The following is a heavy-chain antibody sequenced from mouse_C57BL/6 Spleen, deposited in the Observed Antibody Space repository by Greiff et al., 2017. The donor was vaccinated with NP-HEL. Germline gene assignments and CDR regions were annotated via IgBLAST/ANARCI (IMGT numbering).Heavy chain of an antibody. J-gene: IGHJ4*01. CDR1: GYTFTSYT. V-gene: IGHV1-4*01. CDR3: ARGDYGSYYYAMDY. Sequence: QVQLQQSGAELARPGASVKMSCKASGYTFTSYTMHWVKQRPGQGLEWIGYINPSSGYTKYNQKFQDKATLTAAKSSSTAYMQLSSLTSEDSAVDYCARGDYGSYYYAMDYWGQGTSGSVCS. CDR2: INPSSGYT. D-gene: IGHD1-1*01.